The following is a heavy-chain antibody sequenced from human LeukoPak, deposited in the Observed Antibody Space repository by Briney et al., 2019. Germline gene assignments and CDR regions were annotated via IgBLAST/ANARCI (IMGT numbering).Heavy chain of an antibody. CDR2: IYYSGNT. V-gene: IGHV4-39*01. CDR1: GGSISSTTYY. J-gene: IGHJ4*02. D-gene: IGHD1-26*01. Sequence: PSETLSLTRIVSGGSISSTTYYWGWIRQPPGKRLEWIGSIYYSGNTYYNPSLKSRVTISIDTSKNQFSLNLNSVTAAGTALYSCARHYLGGNYPDYFNHWGQGALVTVSS. CDR3: ARHYLGGNYPDYFNH.